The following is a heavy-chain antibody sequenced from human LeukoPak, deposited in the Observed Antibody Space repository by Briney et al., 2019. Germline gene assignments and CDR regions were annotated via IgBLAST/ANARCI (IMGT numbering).Heavy chain of an antibody. Sequence: GGSLRLSCAASGFTFSSYSMNWVRQAPGKGLEWVSSISSSSYIYYADSVKGRFTISRDNARNSLYLQMNSLRAEDTAVYYCARELSGYWSHRFDPWGQGALVTVSS. J-gene: IGHJ5*02. V-gene: IGHV3-21*01. D-gene: IGHD3-3*01. CDR1: GFTFSSYS. CDR2: ISSSSYI. CDR3: ARELSGYWSHRFDP.